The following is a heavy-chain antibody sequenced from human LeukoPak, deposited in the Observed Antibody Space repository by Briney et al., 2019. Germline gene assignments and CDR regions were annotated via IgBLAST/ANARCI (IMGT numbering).Heavy chain of an antibody. Sequence: SETLSLTCTVSGGFISSSSYYWGWIRQPPGKGLEWIGSIYYSGSTYYNPSLKSRVTISVDTSKNQFSLKLSSVTAADTAVYYCARLEIAAAGDYWGQGTLVTVSS. J-gene: IGHJ4*02. CDR2: IYYSGST. CDR3: ARLEIAAAGDY. V-gene: IGHV4-39*07. D-gene: IGHD6-13*01. CDR1: GGFISSSSYY.